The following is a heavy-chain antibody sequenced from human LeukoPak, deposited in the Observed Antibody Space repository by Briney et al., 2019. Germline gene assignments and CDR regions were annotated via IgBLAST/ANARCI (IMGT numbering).Heavy chain of an antibody. CDR2: FDVIDAKT. D-gene: IGHD5-18*01. CDR3: AAGRPYSLLDY. CDR1: GSSLTELS. J-gene: IGHJ4*02. Sequence: ASVKVSCTVPGSSLTELSLYWVRQAPGKGLEWMGGFDVIDAKTFYAQKLQGRVTMTEDSSTDTAYMELSSLRSDDTAFYYCAAGRPYSLLDYWGQGTLLTVSS. V-gene: IGHV1-24*01.